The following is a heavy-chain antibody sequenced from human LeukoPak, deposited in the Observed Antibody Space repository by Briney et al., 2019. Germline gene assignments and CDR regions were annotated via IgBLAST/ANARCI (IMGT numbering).Heavy chain of an antibody. J-gene: IGHJ3*02. D-gene: IGHD2/OR15-2a*01. CDR3: ARTHVILYAFDI. CDR2: ISYDGSNK. Sequence: GRSLRLSCAASGFTFSSYAMHWVRQAPGKGLEWVAVISYDGSNKYYADSVKGRFTISRDNSKNTLYLQMNSLRAEDTAVYYCARTHVILYAFDIWGQGTMVTVSS. CDR1: GFTFSSYA. V-gene: IGHV3-30-3*01.